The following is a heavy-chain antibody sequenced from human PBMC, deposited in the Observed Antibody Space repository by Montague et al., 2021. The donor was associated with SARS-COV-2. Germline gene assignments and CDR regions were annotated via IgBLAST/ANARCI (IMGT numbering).Heavy chain of an antibody. Sequence: SETLSLTCTVSFGSISTYYWSWIRQPPGKGLEWIGFIFYNGSTKYNPSLKRRVSISLDTSKNQFSLKLSSVTAADTAVYYCAGQDALAYCGDECYSGWFDIWGQGTLVTVSS. CDR1: FGSISTYY. CDR3: AGQDALAYCGDECYSGWFDI. V-gene: IGHV4-59*03. J-gene: IGHJ5*02. CDR2: IFYNGST. D-gene: IGHD2-21*01.